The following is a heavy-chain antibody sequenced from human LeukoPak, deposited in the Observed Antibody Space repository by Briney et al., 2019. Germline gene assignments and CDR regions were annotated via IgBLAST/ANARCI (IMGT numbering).Heavy chain of an antibody. CDR3: ARHGQQWLVPISYFDY. CDR1: GYTFTSYA. D-gene: IGHD6-19*01. V-gene: IGHV1-3*01. CDR2: INAGNGNT. J-gene: IGHJ4*02. Sequence: GASVKVSCTASGYTFTSYAMHCVRQAPGQRLEWMGWINAGNGNTKYSQKFQGRVTITRDTSASTAYMELSSLRSEDTAVYYCARHGQQWLVPISYFDYWGQGTLVTVSS.